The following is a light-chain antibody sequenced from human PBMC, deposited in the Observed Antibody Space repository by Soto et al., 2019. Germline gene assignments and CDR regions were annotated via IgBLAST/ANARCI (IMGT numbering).Light chain of an antibody. CDR3: QQYNTYST. Sequence: IQLAQSPFSVSASLGGRVTVLFRASQVISNWLAWYQQKPGKAPKLLIYAASTLQSGVPSRFSGGGFGTEFTLTINSLQPDDFATYYCQQYNTYSTFGQGTKVDIK. V-gene: IGKV1D-16*01. CDR2: AAS. J-gene: IGKJ1*01. CDR1: QVISNW.